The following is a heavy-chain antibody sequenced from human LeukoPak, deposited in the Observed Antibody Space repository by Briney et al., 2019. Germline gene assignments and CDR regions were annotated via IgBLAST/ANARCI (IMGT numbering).Heavy chain of an antibody. CDR3: ARPAEIGVGVDY. D-gene: IGHD3-3*01. CDR2: IYYSGST. J-gene: IGHJ4*02. Sequence: SETLSLTCTVSGGSISSSSYYWGWIRQPPGKGLEWIGSIYYSGSTYYNPSLKSRVTISVDTSNNQFSLKVSSATAADTAVYYCARPAEIGVGVDYWGQGTLVTVSS. V-gene: IGHV4-39*01. CDR1: GGSISSSSYY.